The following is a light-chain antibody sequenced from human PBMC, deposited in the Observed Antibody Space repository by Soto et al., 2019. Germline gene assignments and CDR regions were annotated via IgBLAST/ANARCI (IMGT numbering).Light chain of an antibody. J-gene: IGKJ5*01. V-gene: IGKV1-5*01. Sequence: DIQMTQSPSTLSASVGDRVTITCRASQSVSSWLAWYQQRPGKAPKLLIYAASNLQSGVPLRFSGSGSGTDFTLTSSTLQPEYFATYCGHKNYSSPSITCGQGTRRQIK. CDR3: HKNYSSPSIT. CDR1: QSVSSW. CDR2: AAS.